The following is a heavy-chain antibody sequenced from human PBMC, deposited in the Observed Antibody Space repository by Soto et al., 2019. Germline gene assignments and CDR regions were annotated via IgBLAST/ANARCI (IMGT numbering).Heavy chain of an antibody. CDR3: ARAHCGGDCYSGVDY. D-gene: IGHD2-21*02. J-gene: IGHJ4*02. CDR1: GYTFTGYY. CDR2: INPNSGGT. Sequence: VASVKVSCKASGYTFTGYYMHWVRQAPGQGLEWMGWINPNSGGTNYAQKFQGWVTMTRDTSISTAYMELSRLRSDDTAVYYCARAHCGGDCYSGVDYWGQGTLVTVPS. V-gene: IGHV1-2*04.